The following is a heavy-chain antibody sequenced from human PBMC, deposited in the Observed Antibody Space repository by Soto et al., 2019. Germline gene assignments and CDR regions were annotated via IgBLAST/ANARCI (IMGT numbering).Heavy chain of an antibody. CDR1: GFTFGSYA. Sequence: QVQLVESGGGVVQPGRSLRRSCAASGFTFGSYAMHWVRQAPGKGLEWVAVISYDGSNKYYADSVKGRFTISRDNSKNTLYLQMNSLRAEDTAVYYCARQTTVTTSLDYWGQGTLVTVSS. D-gene: IGHD4-17*01. CDR3: ARQTTVTTSLDY. V-gene: IGHV3-30-3*01. J-gene: IGHJ4*02. CDR2: ISYDGSNK.